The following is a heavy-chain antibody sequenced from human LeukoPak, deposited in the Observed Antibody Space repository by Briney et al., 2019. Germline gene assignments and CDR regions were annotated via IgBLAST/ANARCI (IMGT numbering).Heavy chain of an antibody. J-gene: IGHJ4*02. D-gene: IGHD1-7*01. V-gene: IGHV3-30*14. CDR3: ARISGTLCFDL. CDR2: ISYDGSNK. CDR1: GFTFSYYT. Sequence: GGSLRLSCAASGFTFSYYTMHWVRQAPGKGLEWVAVISYDGSNKYYADSVKGRFTISRDNSKNTVYLQMHSLRADDTAVYYCARISGTLCFDLWGLGTLVTVSS.